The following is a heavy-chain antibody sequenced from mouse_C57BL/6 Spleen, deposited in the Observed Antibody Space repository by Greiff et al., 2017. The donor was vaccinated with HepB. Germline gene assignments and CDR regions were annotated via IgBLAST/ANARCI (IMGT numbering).Heavy chain of an antibody. J-gene: IGHJ3*01. V-gene: IGHV1-76*01. CDR1: GYTFTDYY. CDR2: IYPGSGNT. CDR3: AKGPAWFAY. Sequence: VQLQQSGAELVRPGASVKLSCKASGYTFTDYYINWVKQRPGQGLEWIARIYPGSGNTYYNEKFKGKATLTAEKSSSTAYMQLSSLTSEDSAVYLCAKGPAWFAYWGQGTLVTVSA.